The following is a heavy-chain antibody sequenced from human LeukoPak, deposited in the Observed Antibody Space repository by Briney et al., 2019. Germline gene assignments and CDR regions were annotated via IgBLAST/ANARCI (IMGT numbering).Heavy chain of an antibody. D-gene: IGHD2-2*01. J-gene: IGHJ6*03. V-gene: IGHV4-34*01. CDR2: INHSGST. CDR1: GGSFSGYY. Sequence: PSETLSLTCAVYGGSFSGYYWSWIRQPPGKGLEWIGEINHSGSTNYNPSLKSRVTISVDTSKNQFSLKLSSVTAADTAVYYCARAGVPAAIPPVNYYMDVWGKGTTVTVSS. CDR3: ARAGVPAAIPPVNYYMDV.